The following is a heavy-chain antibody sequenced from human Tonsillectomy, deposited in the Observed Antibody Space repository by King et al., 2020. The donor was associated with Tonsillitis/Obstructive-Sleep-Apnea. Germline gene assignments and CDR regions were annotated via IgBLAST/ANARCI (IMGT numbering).Heavy chain of an antibody. D-gene: IGHD5/OR15-5a*01. CDR2: IYHGGSS. J-gene: IGHJ6*03. CDR3: AREAPFDSVYFYFYMDV. V-gene: IGHV4-4*02. CDR1: GGSVSSENW. Sequence: QLQESGPGLVKPSGTLSLTCDVSGGSVSSENWWTWVRQSPGKGLEWLGEIYHGGSSNYNPSLKSRVTMSVDKSNNQFSLKLTSVTAADTAVYYCAREAPFDSVYFYFYMDVWGKGTTVTVSS.